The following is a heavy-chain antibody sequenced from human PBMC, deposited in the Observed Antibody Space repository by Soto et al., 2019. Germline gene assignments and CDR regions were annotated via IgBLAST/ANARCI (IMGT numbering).Heavy chain of an antibody. CDR2: IIPIFTTA. V-gene: IGHV1-69*12. CDR1: GGTISNYA. D-gene: IGHD3-22*01. CDR3: ARGWRDSSGYYYRY. J-gene: IGHJ4*02. Sequence: QVQLVPSGAEVQKPGSSVKVSCKASGGTISNYAISWVRQAPGQGIEWMGGIIPIFTTANYAQKFQGRVTITADESTSAVYMELSSLRSEDTAVYYCARGWRDSSGYYYRYWGQGTLVTVSS.